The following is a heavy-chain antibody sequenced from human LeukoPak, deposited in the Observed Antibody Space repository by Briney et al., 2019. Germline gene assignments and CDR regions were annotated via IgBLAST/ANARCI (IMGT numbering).Heavy chain of an antibody. CDR1: GFTFSNYN. CDR2: ISSSSSYI. CDR3: ARGDSGGMDY. J-gene: IGHJ4*02. V-gene: IGHV3-21*01. Sequence: GGSLRLSCAASGFTFSNYNMNWVRRAPGKGLEWVSSISSSSSYIYYADSVKGRFTISRDNANNSLYLQMNSLRAEDTTVYYCARGDSGGMDYWGQGTLVTVPS. D-gene: IGHD3-16*01.